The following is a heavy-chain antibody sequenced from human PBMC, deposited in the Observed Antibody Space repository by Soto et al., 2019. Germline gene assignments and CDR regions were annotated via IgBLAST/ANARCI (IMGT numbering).Heavy chain of an antibody. D-gene: IGHD5-12*01. J-gene: IGHJ4*02. CDR2: ISYDGSNK. Sequence: GGSLRLSCAASGFTFSSYGMHWVRQAPGKGLEWVAVISYDGSNKYYADSVKGRFTISRDNSKSTLYLQMNSLRAEDTAVYYCAKSRVATKAPFDYWGQGTLVTVSS. CDR3: AKSRVATKAPFDY. CDR1: GFTFSSYG. V-gene: IGHV3-30*18.